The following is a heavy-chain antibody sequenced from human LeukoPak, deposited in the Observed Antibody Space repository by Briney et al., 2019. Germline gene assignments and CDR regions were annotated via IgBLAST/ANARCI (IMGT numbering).Heavy chain of an antibody. D-gene: IGHD3-22*01. J-gene: IGHJ1*01. V-gene: IGHV3-53*01. Sequence: GGSLRLSCAACGFTFSSYAMSWVRQAPGKGLEWVSVLYSGGSTYYADSVEGRFTISRDNSKNTLYLQMNSLRDEDTAVYYCARTKYYYDSSGYLPGVYFQHWGQGTLVTVSS. CDR3: ARTKYYYDSSGYLPGVYFQH. CDR1: GFTFSSYA. CDR2: LYSGGST.